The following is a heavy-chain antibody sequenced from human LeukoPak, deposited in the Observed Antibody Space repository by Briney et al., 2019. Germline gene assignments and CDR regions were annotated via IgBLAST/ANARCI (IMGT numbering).Heavy chain of an antibody. V-gene: IGHV4-39*01. Sequence: SETLSLTCTVSGGSINSALYYWAWIRQTPEQQLEWIGSVSHDGITKYSPSLGGRVSLSADTSKNAFFMEVHSVTAADSAVYYCARAGLGTNFYSNFDYWGQGTLVTVSS. CDR2: VSHDGIT. CDR1: GGSINSALYY. J-gene: IGHJ4*02. D-gene: IGHD2-21*02. CDR3: ARAGLGTNFYSNFDY.